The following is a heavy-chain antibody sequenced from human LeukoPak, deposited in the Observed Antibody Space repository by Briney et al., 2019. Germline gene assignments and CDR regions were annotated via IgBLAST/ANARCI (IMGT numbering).Heavy chain of an antibody. V-gene: IGHV3-7*01. CDR3: ARDREVAGLVDY. J-gene: IGHJ4*02. CDR1: GFTFSSYG. CDR2: VKHDGRTT. Sequence: GGSLRLSCAASGFTFSSYGMSWVRQAPGKGLEWVSHVKHDGRTTHYADSVKGRFTTSRDNAKNSLYLQMNSLRAEDTAVYYCARDREVAGLVDYWGQGTLVTVSS. D-gene: IGHD6-19*01.